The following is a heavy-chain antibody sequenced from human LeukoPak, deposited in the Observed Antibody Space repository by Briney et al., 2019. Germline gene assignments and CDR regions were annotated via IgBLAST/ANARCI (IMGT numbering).Heavy chain of an antibody. Sequence: PGGSLRLSCAASGFTFSSYGMSWVRQAPGKGLEWVSYINDSGRPIYYADSVKGRFTTSRDNAKNSLYLQMNSLRAEDTAVYYCVRDHSGWSLDPWGQGTLVTVSS. CDR3: VRDHSGWSLDP. CDR1: GFTFSSYG. D-gene: IGHD6-19*01. J-gene: IGHJ5*02. V-gene: IGHV3-48*04. CDR2: INDSGRPI.